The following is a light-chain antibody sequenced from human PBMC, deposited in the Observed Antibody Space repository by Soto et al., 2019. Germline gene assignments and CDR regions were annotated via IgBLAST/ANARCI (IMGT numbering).Light chain of an antibody. J-gene: IGKJ5*01. Sequence: DIQMTQSPSSLSAPVGDRVTITCQASQSINNYLNWYQQKPGRAPKLLIYDASNLEAGVPSRFRGSGSGTDFTFTISRLQPEDIATYYCQQYENLPTFGQGTRLEIK. CDR1: QSINNY. V-gene: IGKV1-33*01. CDR3: QQYENLPT. CDR2: DAS.